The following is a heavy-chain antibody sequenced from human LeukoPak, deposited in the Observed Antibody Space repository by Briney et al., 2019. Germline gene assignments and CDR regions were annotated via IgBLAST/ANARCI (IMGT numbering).Heavy chain of an antibody. V-gene: IGHV1-69*04. D-gene: IGHD3-10*01. CDR3: AREGPYGSGSLYGMDV. Sequence: SVKVSCKASGGTFSSYTISWVRQAPGQGLEWMGRIIPILGIANYAQKFQGRVTITADKSTSTAYMELSSLRSEDTAVYYCAREGPYGSGSLYGMDVWGQGTTVTVSS. CDR1: GGTFSSYT. J-gene: IGHJ6*02. CDR2: IIPILGIA.